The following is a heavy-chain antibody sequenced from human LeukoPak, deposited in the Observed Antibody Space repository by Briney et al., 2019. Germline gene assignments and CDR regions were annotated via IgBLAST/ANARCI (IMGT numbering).Heavy chain of an antibody. CDR3: AKDRDYVLDY. D-gene: IGHD4-17*01. Sequence: GGSLRLSCAASGFTFSSYEMNWVRQAPGKGPEWVSYISSSGTTTHYADSVEGRFTISRDNSKNTLYLQMNSLRAEDTAVYYCAKDRDYVLDYWGQGTLVTVSS. V-gene: IGHV3-48*03. CDR2: ISSSGTTT. J-gene: IGHJ4*02. CDR1: GFTFSSYE.